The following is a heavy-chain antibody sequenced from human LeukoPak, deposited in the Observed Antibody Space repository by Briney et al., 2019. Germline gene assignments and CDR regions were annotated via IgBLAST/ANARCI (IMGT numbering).Heavy chain of an antibody. CDR1: GYTFSNYG. V-gene: IGHV1-18*01. Sequence: ASVKVSCKPSGYTFSNYGISWVRQAPGQGLEWMGWITAYNGNRLYAQRFQGRITLTTDTSTSTSYMELRSLEYDDTAIYYCARDNDKVVDHWGQGALVTVSS. CDR3: ARDNDKVVDH. CDR2: ITAYNGNR. J-gene: IGHJ4*01. D-gene: IGHD1-1*01.